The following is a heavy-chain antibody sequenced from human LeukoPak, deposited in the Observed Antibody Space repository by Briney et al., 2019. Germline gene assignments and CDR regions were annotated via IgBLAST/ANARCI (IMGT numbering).Heavy chain of an antibody. D-gene: IGHD3-9*01. Sequence: SETLSLTCSVSGVSVYSTTHYWGWIRQPPGKGLEWIGHIYYRGNTYYSPSLESRVTISVDTSKNHFSLKLTSVTAADTAVYYCARLRAFGGPPDWLLLVDTFDIWGQGTKVTVSS. CDR1: GVSVYSTTHY. CDR2: IYYRGNT. V-gene: IGHV4-39*02. CDR3: ARLRAFGGPPDWLLLVDTFDI. J-gene: IGHJ3*02.